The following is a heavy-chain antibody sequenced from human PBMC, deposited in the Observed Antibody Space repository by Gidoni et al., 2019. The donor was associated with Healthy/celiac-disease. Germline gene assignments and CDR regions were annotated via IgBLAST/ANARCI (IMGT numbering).Heavy chain of an antibody. Sequence: QVQLQQSGPGLVKPSQTLSLTCAISGARFSSNRATWNWIRQSPSRGLEWLGRTYYRSKWYNDYAVSVKSRITINPDTSKNQFSLQLNSVTPEDTAVYYCARAKQWLVLGAFDYWGQGTLVTVSS. V-gene: IGHV6-1*01. CDR1: GARFSSNRAT. CDR3: ARAKQWLVLGAFDY. J-gene: IGHJ4*02. CDR2: TYYRSKWYN. D-gene: IGHD6-19*01.